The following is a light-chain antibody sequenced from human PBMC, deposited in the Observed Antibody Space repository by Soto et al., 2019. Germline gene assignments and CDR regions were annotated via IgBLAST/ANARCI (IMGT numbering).Light chain of an antibody. CDR2: GAS. Sequence: EIVLTQSPATLSLSPGERATLSCGASQSVSSNLAWYQQKPGQAPRLLIYGASTRASGIPARFSGSGSGTEFTLTSSSLQSPAFAVYYCQQYNNRPSWTFGQGTKVETK. CDR3: QQYNNRPSWT. CDR1: QSVSSN. V-gene: IGKV3-15*01. J-gene: IGKJ1*01.